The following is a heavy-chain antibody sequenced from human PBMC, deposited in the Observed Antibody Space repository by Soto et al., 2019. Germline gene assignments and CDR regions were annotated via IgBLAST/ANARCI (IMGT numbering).Heavy chain of an antibody. D-gene: IGHD3-10*01. CDR1: GGTFSSYT. V-gene: IGHV1-69*08. CDR2: IIPILGIA. Sequence: QVQLVQSGAEVKKPGSSVKVSCKASGGTFSSYTISWVRQAPGQGLEWMGRIIPILGIANYAQKFQGRVTITADKSTSTAYMELSSLRSEDTAVYYCARDDFYYGSGSAYFDYWGQGTLVTVSS. CDR3: ARDDFYYGSGSAYFDY. J-gene: IGHJ4*02.